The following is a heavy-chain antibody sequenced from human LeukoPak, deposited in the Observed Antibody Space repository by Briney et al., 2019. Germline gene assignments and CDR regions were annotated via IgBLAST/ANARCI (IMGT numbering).Heavy chain of an antibody. V-gene: IGHV4-34*01. D-gene: IGHD3-3*01. CDR1: GGSFSGYY. J-gene: IGHJ3*02. CDR3: ARGPFSDFWSGYRHAAFDI. CDR2: INHSGST. Sequence: PSETLSLTCAVYGGSFSGYYWSWIRQPPGKGLEWIGEINHSGSTNYNPSLKSRVTISVDTSKNQFSLKLSSVTAADTAVYYCARGPFSDFWSGYRHAAFDIWGQGTMVTVSS.